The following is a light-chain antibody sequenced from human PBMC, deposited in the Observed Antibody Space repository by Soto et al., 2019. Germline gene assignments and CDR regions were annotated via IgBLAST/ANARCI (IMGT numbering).Light chain of an antibody. CDR2: EVS. Sequence: QSALTQPASVSGSPGQSITISCTGTSSDVGGYNYVSWYQQQSGKAPKLRIHEVSNRPSGVSTRFSCTKSGNTAPLTISGLQAEDEADYFCDSYTRSRAYVFGIGSKVTVL. CDR1: SSDVGGYNY. J-gene: IGLJ1*01. CDR3: DSYTRSRAYV. V-gene: IGLV2-14*01.